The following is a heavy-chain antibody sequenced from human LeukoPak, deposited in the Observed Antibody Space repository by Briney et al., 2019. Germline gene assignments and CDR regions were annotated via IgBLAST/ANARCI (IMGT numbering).Heavy chain of an antibody. CDR2: ISSSSSTI. D-gene: IGHD3-10*01. V-gene: IGHV3-48*04. Sequence: GGSLRLSCAASGFTFSSYSMNWVRQAPGKGLEWVSYISSSSSTIYYADSVKGRFTISRDNAKNSLYLQMNSLRAEDTAVYYCARGSITMVRGTFDYWGQGTLVTVSS. CDR1: GFTFSSYS. J-gene: IGHJ4*02. CDR3: ARGSITMVRGTFDY.